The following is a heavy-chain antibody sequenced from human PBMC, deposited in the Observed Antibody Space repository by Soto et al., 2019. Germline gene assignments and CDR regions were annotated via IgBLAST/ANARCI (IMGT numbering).Heavy chain of an antibody. D-gene: IGHD1-26*01. CDR1: GFTVSSNY. J-gene: IGHJ6*02. CDR2: IYSGGST. V-gene: IGHV3-53*01. Sequence: PGGSLRLSCAASGFTVSSNYMSWVRQAPGKGLEWVSVIYSGGSTYYADSVKGRFTISRDNSKNTLYLQMNSLRAEDTAVYYCARDGRGGLYYYYYYGMDVWGQGTTVTVSS. CDR3: ARDGRGGLYYYYYYGMDV.